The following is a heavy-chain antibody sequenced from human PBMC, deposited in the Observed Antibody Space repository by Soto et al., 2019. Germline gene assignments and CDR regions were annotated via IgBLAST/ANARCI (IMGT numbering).Heavy chain of an antibody. Sequence: EVQLVESGGGLVKPGGSLRLSCAASGFTFSSYSMNWVRQAPGKGLEWVSSISSSSSYIYYADSVKGRFTISRDNAKNSLYLQMNSLRAEDTAVYYCARATGDLLFYYGMDVWGQGTTVTVSS. CDR2: ISSSSSYI. CDR3: ARATGDLLFYYGMDV. V-gene: IGHV3-21*01. CDR1: GFTFSSYS. J-gene: IGHJ6*02. D-gene: IGHD2-21*02.